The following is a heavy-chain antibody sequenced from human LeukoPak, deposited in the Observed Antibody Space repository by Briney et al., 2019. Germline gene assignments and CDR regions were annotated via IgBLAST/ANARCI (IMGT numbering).Heavy chain of an antibody. D-gene: IGHD3-10*01. J-gene: IGHJ4*02. CDR1: GFTFSSYE. Sequence: PGGSLRLSCAASGFTFSSYEMNWVRRAPGKGLEWVSYISSSGSTIYYADSVKGRFTISRDNAKNSLYLQMNSLRAEDTAVYYCARDRLWFGELFHWGQGTLVTVSS. CDR3: ARDRLWFGELFH. CDR2: ISSSGSTI. V-gene: IGHV3-48*03.